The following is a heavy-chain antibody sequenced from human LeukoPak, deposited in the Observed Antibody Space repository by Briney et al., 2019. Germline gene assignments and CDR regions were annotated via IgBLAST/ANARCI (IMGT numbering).Heavy chain of an antibody. CDR1: GFTVSSYY. J-gene: IGHJ4*02. CDR2: INWNGGNT. CDR3: ARAFFPTVGAYDY. Sequence: GGSLRLSCAASGFTVSSYYMNWVRQAPGKGLEWVSGINWNGGNTAYADSVKGRFTISRDNAKNSLYLQMNSLRAEDTALYYCARAFFPTVGAYDYWGQGTLVTVSS. V-gene: IGHV3-20*04. D-gene: IGHD1-26*01.